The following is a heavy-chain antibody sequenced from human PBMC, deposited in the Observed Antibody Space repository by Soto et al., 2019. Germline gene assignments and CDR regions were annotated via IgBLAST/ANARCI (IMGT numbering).Heavy chain of an antibody. CDR3: AEGGGWYPLFDY. CDR1: GFTFSNYA. CDR2: ISGSGTTT. J-gene: IGHJ4*02. D-gene: IGHD6-19*01. V-gene: IGHV3-23*01. Sequence: EVQLLESGGALVQPGGSLRLSCAASGFTFSNYAINWVRQAPGKGLEWVSTISGSGTTTYYADSVKGRFTISRDNAKNALYQQVDRLRAEDTAVYCCAEGGGWYPLFDYWGQGALVTVSS.